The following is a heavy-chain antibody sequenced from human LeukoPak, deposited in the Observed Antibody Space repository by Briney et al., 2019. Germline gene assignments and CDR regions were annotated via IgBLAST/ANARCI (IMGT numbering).Heavy chain of an antibody. CDR2: IYYSGST. Sequence: SETLSLTCTVSGDSLSSSSYYWGWGRQPPGTGLEWIRSIYYSGSTYYNPSLKSRVTISVDTSKNQFSLKLSSVTAADTAVYYCARHNPSYDFWSGLQGAFDIWGQGTMVTVSS. J-gene: IGHJ3*02. V-gene: IGHV4-39*01. CDR3: ARHNPSYDFWSGLQGAFDI. CDR1: GDSLSSSSYY. D-gene: IGHD3-3*01.